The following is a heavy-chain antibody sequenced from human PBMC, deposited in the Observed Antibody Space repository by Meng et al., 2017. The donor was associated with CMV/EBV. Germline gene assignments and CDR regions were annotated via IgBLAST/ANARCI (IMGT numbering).Heavy chain of an antibody. CDR3: ARDRGYCSSTSCRYWYFDL. D-gene: IGHD2-2*01. CDR2: ISWNSGSI. V-gene: IGHV3-9*01. Sequence: SLKISCAASGFTFDDYAMHWVRQAPGKGLEWVSGISWNSGSIGYADSVKGRFTISRDNAKNSLYLQMNSLRAEDTAVYYCARDRGYCSSTSCRYWYFDLWGRGTLVTVSS. CDR1: GFTFDDYA. J-gene: IGHJ2*01.